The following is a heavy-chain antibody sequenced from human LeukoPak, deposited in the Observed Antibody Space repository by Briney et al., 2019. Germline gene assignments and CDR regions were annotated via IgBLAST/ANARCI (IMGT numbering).Heavy chain of an antibody. J-gene: IGHJ5*02. V-gene: IGHV1-46*01. Sequence: ASVKVSCKPSGYSFTSNYMHWVRQAPGQGLEWVGLINPTGTSTTYAQKFQGRVTMTRDMSTTTDYMELSSLRSEDTAVYYCARDNSLRDVAWWFDPWGQGTLVTVSS. CDR2: INPTGTST. D-gene: IGHD5-24*01. CDR1: GYSFTSNY. CDR3: ARDNSLRDVAWWFDP.